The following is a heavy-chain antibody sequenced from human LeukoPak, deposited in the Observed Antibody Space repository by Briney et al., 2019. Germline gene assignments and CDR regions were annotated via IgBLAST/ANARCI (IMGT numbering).Heavy chain of an antibody. CDR3: ARGVYYDILTGPHYFDY. Sequence: SETLSLTCAVYGGSLSGYYWSWIRQPPGKGLEWIGEINHSGSTNYNPSLKSRVTISVDTSKNQFSLKLSSVTAADTAVYYCARGVYYDILTGPHYFDYWGQGTLVTVSS. CDR2: INHSGST. D-gene: IGHD3-9*01. J-gene: IGHJ4*02. CDR1: GGSLSGYY. V-gene: IGHV4-34*01.